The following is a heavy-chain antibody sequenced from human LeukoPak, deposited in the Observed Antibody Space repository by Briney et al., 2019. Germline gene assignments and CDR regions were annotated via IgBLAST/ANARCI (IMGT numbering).Heavy chain of an antibody. CDR2: ISYDGSTK. CDR3: AREDTAMVESFDY. Sequence: PGRSLRLSCAASGFTFNSYAMHWVRQAPGKGLEGVAVISYDGSTKYYADSVKGRFTISRDNSKDTLHLQMNTLRADDTAVYYCAREDTAMVESFDYWGQGTLVTVSS. CDR1: GFTFNSYA. V-gene: IGHV3-30*04. J-gene: IGHJ4*02. D-gene: IGHD5-18*01.